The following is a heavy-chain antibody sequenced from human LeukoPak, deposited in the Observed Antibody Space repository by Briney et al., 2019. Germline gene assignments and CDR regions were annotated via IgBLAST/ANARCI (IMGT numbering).Heavy chain of an antibody. CDR1: GGTFSSYA. V-gene: IGHV1-69*04. D-gene: IGHD5-12*01. CDR3: ARPQNSGYEY. J-gene: IGHJ4*02. CDR2: IIPILGIA. Sequence: SVKVSCKASGGTFSSYAISWVRQAPGQGLEWMGRIIPILGIANYAHTFQGRVTLTADKSTNTAYMELNSLRAEGTAVYYCARPQNSGYEYWGQRTLVTVSS.